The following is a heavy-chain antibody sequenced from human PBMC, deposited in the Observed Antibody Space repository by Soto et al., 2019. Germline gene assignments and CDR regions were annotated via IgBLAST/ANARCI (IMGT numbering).Heavy chain of an antibody. CDR3: ARGIVIDSTTWYGMDV. Sequence: PSETLSLTCAVYGGSVSGHYWSWIRQPPGKGLEWIGEINHSGSTNYNPSLKSRVTISVDTSKNQFSLKLSSVTAADTAVYYCARGIVIDSTTWYGMDVWGQGTTVTVSS. V-gene: IGHV4-34*01. CDR2: INHSGST. J-gene: IGHJ6*02. D-gene: IGHD1-26*01. CDR1: GGSVSGHY.